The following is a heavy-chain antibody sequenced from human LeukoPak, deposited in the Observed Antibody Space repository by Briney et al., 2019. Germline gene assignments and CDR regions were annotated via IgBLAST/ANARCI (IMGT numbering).Heavy chain of an antibody. CDR1: GFTVSSNY. V-gene: IGHV3-66*01. J-gene: IGHJ4*02. D-gene: IGHD5-12*01. CDR3: ARDRRYSGYDY. Sequence: PGGSLRLSCAASGFTVSSNYKSWVRQAPGKGLEWVSVIYSGGSTYYADSVKGRFTISRDNSKNTLYLQMNSLRAEDTAVYYCARDRRYSGYDYWGQGTLVTVSS. CDR2: IYSGGST.